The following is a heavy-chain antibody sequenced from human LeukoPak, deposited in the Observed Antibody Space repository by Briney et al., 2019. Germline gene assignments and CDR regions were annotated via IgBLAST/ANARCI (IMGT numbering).Heavy chain of an antibody. CDR2: ISYDGGNK. V-gene: IGHV3-30*04. J-gene: IGHJ1*01. CDR1: GVSFSGYA. D-gene: IGHD6-6*01. CDR3: ARGSSSSEYFQH. Sequence: GGSLRLSCAASGVSFSGYAMHWVRQAPGKALEWVAVISYDGGNKYYADSVKGRFTISRDNAKNTLYLQMNSLRAEDTAVYYCARGSSSSEYFQHWGQGTLVTVSS.